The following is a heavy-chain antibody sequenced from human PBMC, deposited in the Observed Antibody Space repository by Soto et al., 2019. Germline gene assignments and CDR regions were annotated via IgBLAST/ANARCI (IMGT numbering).Heavy chain of an antibody. D-gene: IGHD4-17*01. Sequence: GASVKVSCTASGYTFTGYYMHWVRQAPGQGLEWMGWINPNSGGTNYAQKFQGWVTMTRDTSISTAFMELSRLRSDDTAVYYCARDFTSYGDYAEYYFDYWGQGTLVTVSS. V-gene: IGHV1-2*04. CDR3: ARDFTSYGDYAEYYFDY. CDR1: GYTFTGYY. J-gene: IGHJ4*02. CDR2: INPNSGGT.